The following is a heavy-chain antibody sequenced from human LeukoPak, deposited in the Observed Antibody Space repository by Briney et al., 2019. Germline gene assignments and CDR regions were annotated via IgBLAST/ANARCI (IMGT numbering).Heavy chain of an antibody. V-gene: IGHV3-30*04. Sequence: PGGSLRLSCAASGFTFSSYAMHWVRQAPGKGLEWVAVISYDGSNKYYADSVKGRFTISRDNSKSTLYLQMNSLRAEDTAVYYCAKDMTTWGYPPTHYWGQGTLVTVSS. J-gene: IGHJ4*02. CDR3: AKDMTTWGYPPTHY. CDR2: ISYDGSNK. D-gene: IGHD5-12*01. CDR1: GFTFSSYA.